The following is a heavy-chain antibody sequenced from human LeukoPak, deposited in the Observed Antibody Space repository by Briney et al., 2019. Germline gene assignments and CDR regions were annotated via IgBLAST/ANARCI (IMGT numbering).Heavy chain of an antibody. V-gene: IGHV3-7*04. CDR2: IKEDGSEE. Sequence: GGSLRLSCAAPGFTFSNYWMSWVRQAPGIGLEWVAKIKEDGSEEDYLDSVKGRFTISRDNAKNSLYLQMDSLTADDTALYYCARAGRDSEYHYFDYWGQGALLTVSS. CDR1: GFTFSNYW. D-gene: IGHD2/OR15-2a*01. CDR3: ARAGRDSEYHYFDY. J-gene: IGHJ4*02.